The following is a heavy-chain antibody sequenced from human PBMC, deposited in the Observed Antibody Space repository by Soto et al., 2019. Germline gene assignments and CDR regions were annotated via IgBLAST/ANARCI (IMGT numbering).Heavy chain of an antibody. CDR1: GGSISSGGYY. D-gene: IGHD3-9*01. J-gene: IGHJ3*02. Sequence: PSETLSLTCTVSGGSISSGGYYWSWIRQHPGKGLEWIGYIYYSGSTYYNPSLKSRVTISVDTSKNQFSLKLSSVTAADTAVYYCARDIDYDILTGYYSRYAFDIWGQGTMVTVSS. V-gene: IGHV4-31*03. CDR2: IYYSGST. CDR3: ARDIDYDILTGYYSRYAFDI.